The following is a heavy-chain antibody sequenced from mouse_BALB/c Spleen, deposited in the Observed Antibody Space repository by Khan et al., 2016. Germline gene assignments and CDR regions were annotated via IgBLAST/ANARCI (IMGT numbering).Heavy chain of an antibody. D-gene: IGHD3-2*02. V-gene: IGHV14-3*02. CDR3: ARSGVVPHLDD. CDR2: IDPANGNA. Sequence: EVQLQESGAELVKPGASVKLSCTASGFNIKGTYVHWVKQRPEQGLEWIGRIDPANGNAEYDPKFQGKATITADTSSNTAYLQLSSLTSEDTAVYYCARSGVVPHLDDWGQGTTLTVSS. J-gene: IGHJ2*01. CDR1: GFNIKGTY.